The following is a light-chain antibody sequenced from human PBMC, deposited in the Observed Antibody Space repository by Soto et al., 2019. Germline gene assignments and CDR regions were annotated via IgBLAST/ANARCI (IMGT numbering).Light chain of an antibody. CDR3: SSDVSFYTPGV. Sequence: QSAMTQPASVSGSPGQSITISCTGASGDIGSHSYVSWYQQPPGKAPKLLIYEINTRPSGVSNRFSGSMSGKSASLTISGLQPGDEAVYYCSSDVSFYTPGVFGGGTKVTVL. V-gene: IGLV2-14*01. CDR2: EIN. J-gene: IGLJ3*02. CDR1: SGDIGSHSY.